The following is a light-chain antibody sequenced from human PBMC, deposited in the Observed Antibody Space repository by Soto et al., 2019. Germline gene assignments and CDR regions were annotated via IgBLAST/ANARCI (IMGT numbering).Light chain of an antibody. CDR3: QQRSNWLIT. CDR2: NAF. CDR1: QSVSNNY. J-gene: IGKJ5*01. V-gene: IGKV3-11*01. Sequence: EMVLTQSPGTLSLSPGERATLSCRASQSVSNNYLAWYQQKPGQAPRLLINNAFNRATGIPARFSGSGSGTAFTLTLSSLEPEDFAVYYCQQRSNWLITFGQGTRLEIK.